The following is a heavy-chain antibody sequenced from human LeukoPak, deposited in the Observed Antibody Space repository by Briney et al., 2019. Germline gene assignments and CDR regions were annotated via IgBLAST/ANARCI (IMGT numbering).Heavy chain of an antibody. CDR3: ARGGYGDRIDY. CDR2: INPNSGGT. CDR1: GYTFTGYY. V-gene: IGHV1-2*02. J-gene: IGHJ4*02. D-gene: IGHD4-17*01. Sequence: ASVKVSCKASGYTFTGYYMHWVRQAPGRGLEWMGWINPNSGGTNYEQKFQGRVTMTRDTSISTAYMELSRLRSDDTAVYYCARGGYGDRIDYWGQGTLVSVSS.